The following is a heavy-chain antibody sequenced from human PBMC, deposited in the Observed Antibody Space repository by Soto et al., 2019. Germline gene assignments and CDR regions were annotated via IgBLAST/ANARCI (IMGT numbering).Heavy chain of an antibody. CDR2: IKSNADGGTT. V-gene: IGHV3-15*07. D-gene: IGHD3-10*01. CDR3: TTNRAPMGYFDY. Sequence: EVQLVESGGGLVKPGGSLRLSCAASGFSFNNAWMNWVRQAPGKGLEWVGRIKSNADGGTTDYAAPVKGRFTISRDDSNNTLYLQMNSLKTVDTAVYYCTTNRAPMGYFDYWGQGTLVTVSS. J-gene: IGHJ4*02. CDR1: GFSFNNAW.